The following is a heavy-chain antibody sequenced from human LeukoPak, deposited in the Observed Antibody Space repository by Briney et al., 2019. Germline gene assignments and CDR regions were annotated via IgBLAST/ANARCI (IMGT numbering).Heavy chain of an antibody. CDR1: GYTLTELS. D-gene: IGHD3-10*01. V-gene: IGHV1-24*01. Sequence: GASVKVSCKVSGYTLTELSMHWVRQAPGKGLEWMGGFDPEDGETIYAQKFQGRVTITADESTSTAYMELSSLRSEDTAVYYCTRSPPGDAFDIWGQGTMVTVSS. J-gene: IGHJ3*02. CDR2: FDPEDGET. CDR3: TRSPPGDAFDI.